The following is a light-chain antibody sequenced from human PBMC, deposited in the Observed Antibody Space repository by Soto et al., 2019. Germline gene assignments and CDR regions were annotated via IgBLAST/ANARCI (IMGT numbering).Light chain of an antibody. CDR3: RRRNSFPIT. Sequence: IQMTLSPSSLFETVGDRVTITCRASQSISNHLTWFQQQPGKAPKLLIYSATNLQSGVPSRFSGSGFGTDFTLAISSLQPEDSATYYCRRRNSFPITYGQGTRLEIK. CDR1: QSISNH. J-gene: IGKJ5*01. V-gene: IGKV1-16*01. CDR2: SAT.